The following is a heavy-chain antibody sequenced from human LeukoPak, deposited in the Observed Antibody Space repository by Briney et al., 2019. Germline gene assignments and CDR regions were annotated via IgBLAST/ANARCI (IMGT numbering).Heavy chain of an antibody. Sequence: GGSLRLSCAASGFTFSSYSMNWVRQAPGKGLEWVSSISSSSSYIYYADSVKGRFTISRDNAKNSLYLQMDSLRAEDTAVYYCARGGSGIAVAGADYWGQGTLVTVSS. J-gene: IGHJ4*02. V-gene: IGHV3-21*01. D-gene: IGHD6-19*01. CDR3: ARGGSGIAVAGADY. CDR2: ISSSSSYI. CDR1: GFTFSSYS.